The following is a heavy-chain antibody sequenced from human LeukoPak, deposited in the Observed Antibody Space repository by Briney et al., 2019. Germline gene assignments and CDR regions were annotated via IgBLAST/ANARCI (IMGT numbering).Heavy chain of an antibody. V-gene: IGHV3-15*01. CDR1: GFTFSNVW. CDR3: TTDVQWLVLGDFDY. CDR2: IKSKTDGGTT. Sequence: PGGSLRLSCAASGFTFSNVWMSWVRQAPGKGLEWVGRIKSKTDGGTTDYAAPVKGRFTISRGDSKNTLYLQMNSLKTEDTAVYYCTTDVQWLVLGDFDYWGQGTLVTVSS. D-gene: IGHD6-19*01. J-gene: IGHJ4*02.